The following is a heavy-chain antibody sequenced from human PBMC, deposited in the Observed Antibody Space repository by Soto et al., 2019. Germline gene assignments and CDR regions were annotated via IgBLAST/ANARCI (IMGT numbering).Heavy chain of an antibody. CDR2: ISYDGRNK. Sequence: QVQLVESGGGVVQPGRSLRLSCEASGFTFSSYGMYWVRQAPGKGLEWVAVISYDGRNKYYADSVKGRFTISRDNSKNTLYLQMNSLRAEDTAVYYCAKALIAAAGTGSYFYYWGQGTLVTVSS. V-gene: IGHV3-30*18. J-gene: IGHJ4*02. D-gene: IGHD6-13*01. CDR3: AKALIAAAGTGSYFYY. CDR1: GFTFSSYG.